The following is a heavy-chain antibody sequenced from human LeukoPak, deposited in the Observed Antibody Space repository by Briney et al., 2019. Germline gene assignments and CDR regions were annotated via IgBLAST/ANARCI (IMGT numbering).Heavy chain of an antibody. V-gene: IGHV3-23*01. CDR1: GFTFTSDA. CDR2: TVSRGTT. D-gene: IGHD6-19*01. CDR3: AKCSTSAYTTGWCNWIDP. J-gene: IGHJ5*02. Sequence: PGGSLRLSCVASGFTFTSDAMNWVRQAPGKGLEWVSSTVSRGTTQYADSVKGRFTVSRDTSKNTLYLQMNSLRADDTAVYYCAKCSTSAYTTGWCNWIDPWGQGTLITVS.